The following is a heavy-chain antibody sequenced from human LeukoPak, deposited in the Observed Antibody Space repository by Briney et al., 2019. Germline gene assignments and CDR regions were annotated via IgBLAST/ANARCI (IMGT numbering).Heavy chain of an antibody. Sequence: SETLSLNCTVSGGSISSSSDSWGWIRQPPGRGLEWIGNIYYRGSTYSNPSLKSRVTISVDTSKNQFSLKLSSVTAADTAVYYCASLDYDFWSGPYYYYMDVWGEGTTVTVSS. D-gene: IGHD3-3*01. J-gene: IGHJ6*03. CDR3: ASLDYDFWSGPYYYYMDV. CDR2: IYYRGST. CDR1: GGSISSSSDS. V-gene: IGHV4-39*07.